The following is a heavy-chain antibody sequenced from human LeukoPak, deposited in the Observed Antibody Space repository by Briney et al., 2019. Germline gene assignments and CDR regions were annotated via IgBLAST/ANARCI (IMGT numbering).Heavy chain of an antibody. CDR3: AKDYYDSSGYPSYLDY. J-gene: IGHJ4*02. CDR1: GFTFTSYA. D-gene: IGHD3-22*01. CDR2: ISGSGGRT. V-gene: IGHV3-23*01. Sequence: GGSLRLSYAASGFTFTSYAMNWVRQAPGKGLEWVSVISGSGGRTYYADSVKGRFTISRDNSKNTLYLQMNSLRAEDTAVYYCAKDYYDSSGYPSYLDYWGQGTLVTVSS.